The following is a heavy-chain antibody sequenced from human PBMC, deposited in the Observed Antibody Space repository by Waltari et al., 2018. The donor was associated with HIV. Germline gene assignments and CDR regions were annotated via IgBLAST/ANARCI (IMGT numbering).Heavy chain of an antibody. V-gene: IGHV3-23*01. D-gene: IGHD3-3*01. CDR3: AKGRLDLRFLFDY. J-gene: IGHJ4*02. Sequence: EVQLLESGGGLVQPGGSLRLSCAASGFTFSSYAMSWVRQAPGKGLEWVSVISGSGGSTYYADSVKGRFTISRDNSKNTLYLQMNSLRAEDTAVYYCAKGRLDLRFLFDYWGQGTLVTVSS. CDR1: GFTFSSYA. CDR2: ISGSGGST.